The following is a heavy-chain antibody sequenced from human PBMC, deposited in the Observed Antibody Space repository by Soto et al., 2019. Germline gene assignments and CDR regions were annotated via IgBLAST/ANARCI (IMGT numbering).Heavy chain of an antibody. V-gene: IGHV1-69*01. CDR2: IIMVSETT. D-gene: IGHD3-10*01. J-gene: IGHJ2*01. CDR3: AKGHGLFDGEGLGSYWDFDP. CDR1: GGSFNTYA. Sequence: QVQLEQSGAEVKKPGSSVKVSCKVSGGSFNTYAINWVRQAPGLGLGWMGGIIMVSETTNYAQKFQDRATITADEVTSTAYMELSSLRSEDTAVYYCAKGHGLFDGEGLGSYWDFDPWGRGTLVTVSS.